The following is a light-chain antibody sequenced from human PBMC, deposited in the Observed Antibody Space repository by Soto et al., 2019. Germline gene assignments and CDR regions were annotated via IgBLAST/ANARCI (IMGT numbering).Light chain of an antibody. V-gene: IGKV1-5*01. CDR2: DAS. CDR3: QQYHNYWT. Sequence: QMTQSPSTLSASVGDSVTITCRASQSISYWLAWYQQKPGKAPKLRISDASRLESGVPSRLSGSGSGTEFTLTISSLQPDDLATYYCQQYHNYWTFGQGTKVDI. CDR1: QSISYW. J-gene: IGKJ1*01.